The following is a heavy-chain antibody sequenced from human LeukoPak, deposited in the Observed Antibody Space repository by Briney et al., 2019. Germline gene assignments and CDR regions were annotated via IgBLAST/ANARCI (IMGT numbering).Heavy chain of an antibody. V-gene: IGHV3-66*01. CDR3: TRDPDG. J-gene: IGHJ4*02. Sequence: SGGPLRLPCAASGFSVSDFFMSWVRLAPGKGLEWVSVIYSGGDTFHAESVKGRFTLSRDNSKNILYLQMNSLRAEDTAVYYCTRDPDGWGQGTLVTVSS. CDR1: GFSVSDFF. CDR2: IYSGGDT.